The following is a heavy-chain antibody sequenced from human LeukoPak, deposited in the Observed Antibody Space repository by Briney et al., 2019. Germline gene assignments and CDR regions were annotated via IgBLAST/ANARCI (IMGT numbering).Heavy chain of an antibody. CDR1: GFTFSSYA. V-gene: IGHV3-23*01. CDR3: AKDRRAAGTSY. Sequence: GGSLRLSCAASGFTFSSYAMSWVRQAPGKGLEWVSAISGSGGSTYYADSEKGRFTISRDNSKNTLYLQMNSLRAEDTAVYYCAKDRRAAGTSYWGQGTLVTVSS. D-gene: IGHD6-13*01. J-gene: IGHJ4*02. CDR2: ISGSGGST.